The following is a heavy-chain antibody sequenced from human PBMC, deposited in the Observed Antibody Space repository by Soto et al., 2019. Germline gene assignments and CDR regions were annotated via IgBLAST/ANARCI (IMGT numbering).Heavy chain of an antibody. CDR3: ARGGLPWGYFYASSAQKGYFQH. CDR1: GGSFSGYY. D-gene: IGHD3-22*01. CDR2: SNHSGST. Sequence: QVQLQQWGAGLLKPSETLSLTCAVYGGSFSGYYWSWIRPPPGKGLEWIGESNHSGSTNYNPSLKSRVTISVATSKNQFSLELSSVTAADTAVYYCARGGLPWGYFYASSAQKGYFQHWGQGTQVTVSS. V-gene: IGHV4-34*01. J-gene: IGHJ1*01.